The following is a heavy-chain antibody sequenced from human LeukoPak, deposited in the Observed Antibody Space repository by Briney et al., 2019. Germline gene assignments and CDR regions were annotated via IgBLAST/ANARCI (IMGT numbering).Heavy chain of an antibody. CDR1: GGSFSGYY. D-gene: IGHD4/OR15-4a*01. CDR3: ARAMTIVTGGSIDY. CDR2: INHSGST. J-gene: IGHJ4*02. Sequence: SETLSLTCAVYGGSFSGYYWSWIRQPPGKGLEWIGEINHSGSTNYNPSLKSRVTISVDTSKNQFSLKLTSVTAADTAVYYCARAMTIVTGGSIDYWGQGTLVTVSS. V-gene: IGHV4-34*01.